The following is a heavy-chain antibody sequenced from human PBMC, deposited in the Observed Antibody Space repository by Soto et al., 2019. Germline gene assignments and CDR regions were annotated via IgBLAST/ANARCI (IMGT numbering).Heavy chain of an antibody. CDR2: IIPIFGTA. CDR1: GGTFSSYA. J-gene: IGHJ4*02. V-gene: IGHV1-69*13. Sequence: SVKVSCKASGGTFSSYAISWVRQAPGQGLQWMGGIIPIFGTANYAQKFQGRGTITADESTSTADMALSSLCYEATAVYYCASGLMQWLVTSVEPLYYCVYWGQGTMV. D-gene: IGHD6-19*01. CDR3: ASGLMQWLVTSVEPLYYCVY.